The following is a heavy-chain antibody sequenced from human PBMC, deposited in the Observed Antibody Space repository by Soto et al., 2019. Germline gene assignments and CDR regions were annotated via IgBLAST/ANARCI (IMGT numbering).Heavy chain of an antibody. V-gene: IGHV3-53*04. J-gene: IGHJ3*02. CDR3: ARHLTYHYDSSGKGIDAFDI. CDR2: FYSDDST. Sequence: EVQLVESGGGLVQPGGSLRLSCAASGFTVSSNYMSWVRQAPGNGLQWVSVFYSDDSTYYADSVKGRFTISRNNSKNTLYLQMNSRRAEDTAVYYCARHLTYHYDSSGKGIDAFDIWGQGTMVTVSS. CDR1: GFTVSSNY. D-gene: IGHD3-22*01.